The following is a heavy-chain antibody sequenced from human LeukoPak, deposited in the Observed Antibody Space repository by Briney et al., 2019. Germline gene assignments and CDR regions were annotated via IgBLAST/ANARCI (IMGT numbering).Heavy chain of an antibody. J-gene: IGHJ6*03. CDR2: IYYSGST. CDR3: ARRQYVFLYMDV. D-gene: IGHD3-10*01. V-gene: IGHV4-59*01. CDR1: GCSISSYY. Sequence: SETLSLTCTVSGCSISSYYWSWIRQPPGKGLEWIGYIYYSGSTNYNPSLESRVTISVDTSKNQFSLKLSSVTAADTAVYYCARRQYVFLYMDVWGKGTTVTVSS.